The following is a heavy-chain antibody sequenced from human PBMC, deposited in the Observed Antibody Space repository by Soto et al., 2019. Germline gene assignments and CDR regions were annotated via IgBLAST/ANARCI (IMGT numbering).Heavy chain of an antibody. CDR3: ARWGTTGGFDL. J-gene: IGHJ5*02. Sequence: QLQLVESGGGVVQPGTSLRLSCAASGFMFKSYVMHWVRQAPGKGLEWVALTSYDGSNNYYGDSVKGRFTVSRDNSKNTLHLQMDSLRPEDTHLYYCARWGTTGGFDLWGQGTLVSVSS. D-gene: IGHD3-16*01. V-gene: IGHV3-30*19. CDR2: TSYDGSNN. CDR1: GFMFKSYV.